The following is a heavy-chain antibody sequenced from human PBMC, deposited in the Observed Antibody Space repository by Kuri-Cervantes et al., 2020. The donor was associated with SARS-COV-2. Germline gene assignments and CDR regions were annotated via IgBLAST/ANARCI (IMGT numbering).Heavy chain of an antibody. J-gene: IGHJ4*02. Sequence: GGSLRLSCAASGFTFSSYNIHWVRQAPGKGLEWVSFISSVNNYVDYTDSKNGRLTISRDNDENSVFIQMNSLRAEDTAVYYCARPLYYCYDNSRREIDYWGQGTLVTVSS. V-gene: IGHV3-21*01. CDR1: GFTFSSYN. D-gene: IGHD3-22*01. CDR3: ARPLYYCYDNSRREIDY. CDR2: ISSVNNYV.